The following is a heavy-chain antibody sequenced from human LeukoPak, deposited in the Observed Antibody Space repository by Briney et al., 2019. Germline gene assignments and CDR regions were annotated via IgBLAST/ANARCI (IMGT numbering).Heavy chain of an antibody. CDR1: GFTFSSYA. CDR3: ARDIGFTVVRGAMLYFYAMDV. V-gene: IGHV3-30-3*01. J-gene: IGHJ6*02. D-gene: IGHD3-10*01. CDR2: ISYDGSNK. Sequence: GGSLRLSCAASGFTFSSYAMHWVRQAPGKGLEWVAVISYDGSNKYYADSVKGRFTISGGNSKDTLYLQMNSLRAEDTAVYFCARDIGFTVVRGAMLYFYAMDVWGQGTTVTISS.